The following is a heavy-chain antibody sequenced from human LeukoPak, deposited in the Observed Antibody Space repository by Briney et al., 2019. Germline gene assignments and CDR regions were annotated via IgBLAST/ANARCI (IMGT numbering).Heavy chain of an antibody. D-gene: IGHD4-17*01. V-gene: IGHV3-74*01. CDR3: VRDNYGVDY. CDR2: INSDGSST. J-gene: IGHJ4*02. Sequence: GGSLRLSCAASGLTFSRYWMQWVRQAPGKGLVWVSHINSDGSSTSYADFVQGRFTISRDNAKNTLCLQMNSLRVEDTAMYYCVRDNYGVDYWGQGTLVTVSS. CDR1: GLTFSRYW.